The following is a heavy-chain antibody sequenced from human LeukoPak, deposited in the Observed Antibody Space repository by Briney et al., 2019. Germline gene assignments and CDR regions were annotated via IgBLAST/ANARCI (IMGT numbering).Heavy chain of an antibody. J-gene: IGHJ5*02. CDR2: IYHSGST. V-gene: IGHV4-38-2*02. CDR1: GYSISSGYY. CDR3: ARGDGDDFKYFDP. Sequence: PSETLSLTCTVSGYSISSGYYWGWIRQPPGKGLEWIGSIYHSGSTYYNPSLKSRVTISVDTSRNQFSLKLSSVTAADTAVYYCARGDGDDFKYFDPWGQGTLVTVSS. D-gene: IGHD2-21*01.